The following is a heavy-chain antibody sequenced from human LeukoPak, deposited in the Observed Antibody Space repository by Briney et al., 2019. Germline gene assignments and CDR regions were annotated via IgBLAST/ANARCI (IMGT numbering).Heavy chain of an antibody. J-gene: IGHJ4*02. CDR1: GFTFSSYA. D-gene: IGHD3-9*01. V-gene: IGHV3-23*01. CDR3: AKGIGSRSRLLRFFDFFDF. CDR2: ISDSGGSA. Sequence: GGSLRLSCAASGFTFSSYAMNWVRQAPGKGLEWVSGISDSGGSAYYADSVKGRFTISRDNSKNTLYLQMDSLRAEDTAVYYCAKGIGSRSRLLRFFDFFDFWGQGTLVTVSS.